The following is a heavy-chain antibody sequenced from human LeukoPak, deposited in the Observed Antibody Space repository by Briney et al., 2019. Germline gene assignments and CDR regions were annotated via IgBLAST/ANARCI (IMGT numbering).Heavy chain of an antibody. CDR1: GDSVSSNTGA. J-gene: IGHJ4*02. Sequence: SQTLSLTCGISGDSVSSNTGAWNWIRQSPSIGLEWLGKTYYRSKWNNDYAVSVKDRITINPDTSKDQFSLQLNSVTPEDTAVYYCAREVFKYGRFYFDYWGQGTPATVSS. CDR2: TYYRSKWNN. D-gene: IGHD1-14*01. V-gene: IGHV6-1*01. CDR3: AREVFKYGRFYFDY.